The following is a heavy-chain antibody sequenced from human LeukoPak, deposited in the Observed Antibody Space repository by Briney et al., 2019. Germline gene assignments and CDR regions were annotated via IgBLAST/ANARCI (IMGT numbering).Heavy chain of an antibody. CDR2: ISGSGGST. CDR3: AKDGATRYYDRDAFDI. Sequence: GGSLRLSCAASGFTFISYAMSWVRQAPGKGLEWVSAISGSGGSTYYADSLKGRFTISRDNSKNTLYLQMNSLRAEDTAVYYCAKDGATRYYDRDAFDIWGQGTMVTVSS. D-gene: IGHD1-26*01. V-gene: IGHV3-23*01. CDR1: GFTFISYA. J-gene: IGHJ3*02.